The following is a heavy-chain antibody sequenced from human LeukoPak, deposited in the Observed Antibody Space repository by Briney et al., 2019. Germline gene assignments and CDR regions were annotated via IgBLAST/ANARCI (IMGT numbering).Heavy chain of an antibody. Sequence: GGSLRLSCAASGFTFSSYSMNWVRQAPGKGLEWVSSISSSSSYIYYADSVKGRFTISRDNAKNSLYLQMNSLRAEDTAVYYCARDQNSGDYGDYWGQGTLVTVSS. CDR3: ARDQNSGDYGDY. D-gene: IGHD4-17*01. CDR2: ISSSSSYI. CDR1: GFTFSSYS. V-gene: IGHV3-21*01. J-gene: IGHJ4*02.